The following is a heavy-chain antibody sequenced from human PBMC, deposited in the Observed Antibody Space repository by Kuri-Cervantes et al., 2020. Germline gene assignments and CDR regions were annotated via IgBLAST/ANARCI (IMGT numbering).Heavy chain of an antibody. J-gene: IGHJ6*03. Sequence: SLKISCAASGFTFDDYAMHWVRQAPGKGLEWVSGISWNSGSIGYADSVKDRFTISRDNAKNSLYLQMNSLRAEDTAVYYCARDLWYDFWSGYIDYYYMDVWGKGTTVTVSS. CDR2: ISWNSGSI. V-gene: IGHV3-9*01. CDR1: GFTFDDYA. CDR3: ARDLWYDFWSGYIDYYYMDV. D-gene: IGHD3-3*01.